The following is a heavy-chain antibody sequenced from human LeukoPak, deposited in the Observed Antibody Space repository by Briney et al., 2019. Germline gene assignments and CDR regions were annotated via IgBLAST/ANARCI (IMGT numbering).Heavy chain of an antibody. Sequence: ASVKVSCKASGYTFSGYYMHWVRQAPGQGLEWMGWINPNSGGTNYAQKFQGRVTMTRDTSISTAYMELSRLRSDDTAVYYCARGYPLSTTAAGTYFQHWGQGTLVTISS. D-gene: IGHD6-13*01. J-gene: IGHJ1*01. V-gene: IGHV1-2*02. CDR3: ARGYPLSTTAAGTYFQH. CDR2: INPNSGGT. CDR1: GYTFSGYY.